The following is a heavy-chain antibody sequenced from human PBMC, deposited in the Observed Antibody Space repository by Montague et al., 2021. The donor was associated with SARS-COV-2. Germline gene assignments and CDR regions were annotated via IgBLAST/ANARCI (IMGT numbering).Heavy chain of an antibody. Sequence: SETLSLTCSVSGGSISTSNYYWGWIRQPPGKGLEWIGSVYYSGSTYYNPPLESRVTVSVDTSKNQFSLKISSVTAADTAVYFCAGQSASSPFDHWGQGTLVTVSS. J-gene: IGHJ4*02. D-gene: IGHD6-13*01. CDR2: VYYSGST. CDR3: AGQSASSPFDH. CDR1: GGSISTSNYY. V-gene: IGHV4-39*01.